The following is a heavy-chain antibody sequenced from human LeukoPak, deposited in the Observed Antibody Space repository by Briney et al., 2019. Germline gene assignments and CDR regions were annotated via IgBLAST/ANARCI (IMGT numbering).Heavy chain of an antibody. CDR3: ARDGLHAFDI. CDR1: GGSISSYY. J-gene: IGHJ3*02. CDR2: IYYSGST. V-gene: IGHV4-59*01. Sequence: SETLSLTCTVSGGSISSYYWSWIRQPPGKGLEWIGYIYYSGSTNYNPSLKSRVTISVDTSKNQFSPKLSSVTAADTAVYYCARDGLHAFDIWGQGTMVTVSS.